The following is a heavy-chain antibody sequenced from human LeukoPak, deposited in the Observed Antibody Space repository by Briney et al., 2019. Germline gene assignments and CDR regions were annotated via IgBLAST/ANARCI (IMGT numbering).Heavy chain of an antibody. J-gene: IGHJ4*02. CDR3: ARGGYYGSGSYLHQAPHDY. Sequence: ASVKVSCKASGYTFTSYGINWVRQATGQGLEWMGWMNPNSGNTGYAQKFQGRVTITRNTSISTAYMELSSLRSEDTAVYYCARGGYYGSGSYLHQAPHDYWGQGTLVTVSS. CDR2: MNPNSGNT. V-gene: IGHV1-8*03. CDR1: GYTFTSYG. D-gene: IGHD3-10*01.